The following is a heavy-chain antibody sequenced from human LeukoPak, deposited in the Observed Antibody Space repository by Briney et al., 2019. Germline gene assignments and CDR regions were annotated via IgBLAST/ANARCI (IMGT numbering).Heavy chain of an antibody. CDR3: ARHYGP. J-gene: IGHJ4*02. D-gene: IGHD3-10*01. CDR1: GVSINGSSYY. V-gene: IGHV4-39*01. Sequence: PSETLSLTCTVSGVSINGSSYYCGGSRQPPARGLEWIGSIYYSGSTYYNPSLKRRVTISVDTSKNQSSLKLNSVIENDTALYYCARHYGPWGQGTLVTVSS. CDR2: IYYSGST.